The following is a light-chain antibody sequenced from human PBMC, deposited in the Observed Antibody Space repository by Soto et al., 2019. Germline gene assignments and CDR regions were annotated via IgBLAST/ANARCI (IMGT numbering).Light chain of an antibody. CDR1: QSVSSS. CDR3: QQYNNRPPWT. J-gene: IGKJ1*01. V-gene: IGKV3-15*01. CDR2: GAS. Sequence: EIVLTQSPGTLSLSPGERATLSCRASQSVSSSWLAWYQQKPGQAPRLLIYGASTRATGIPARFSGSGSGTKFTLTITSLQSEDFALYYCQQYNNRPPWTFGQGTK.